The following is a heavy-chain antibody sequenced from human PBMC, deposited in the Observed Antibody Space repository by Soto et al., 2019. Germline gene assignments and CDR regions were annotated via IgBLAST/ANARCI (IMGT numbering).Heavy chain of an antibody. J-gene: IGHJ3*02. CDR2: ISGSGHTT. Sequence: EVQLLQSGGGLIQPGGSLRLSCEASGFIFSNYAMTWVRQAPGKGLEWVSTISGSGHTTYYADSVQGRFTISRDISRNTLHLHMDSLRADDTALYYCARDKMSTITHDAFDMWGQGTMVTVSS. V-gene: IGHV3-23*01. D-gene: IGHD1-1*01. CDR3: ARDKMSTITHDAFDM. CDR1: GFIFSNYA.